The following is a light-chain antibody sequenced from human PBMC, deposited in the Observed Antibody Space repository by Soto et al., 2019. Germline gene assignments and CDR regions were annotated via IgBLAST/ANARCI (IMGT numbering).Light chain of an antibody. J-gene: IGLJ3*02. CDR3: GTWDSSLTAGV. CDR1: SSNIGNKD. V-gene: IGLV1-51*01. CDR2: DNS. Sequence: QSVLTQPPSVSAAPGQKVTISCSGSSSNIGNKDVSWYQQVPGTAPKLLIYDNSKRPSGIPDRFSCSKSGTSATLGITGLQTGDEADYFCGTWDSSLTAGVFGGGTKLTVL.